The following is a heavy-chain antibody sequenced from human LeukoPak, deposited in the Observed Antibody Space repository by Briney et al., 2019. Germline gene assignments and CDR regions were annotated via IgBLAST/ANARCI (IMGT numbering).Heavy chain of an antibody. CDR3: ARDSSSSFDY. J-gene: IGHJ4*02. D-gene: IGHD6-6*01. CDR1: GFTFSSYW. CDR2: INHNGNVN. Sequence: PGGSLRLSCAASGFTFSSYWMNWARQAPGKGLEWVASINHNGNVNYYVDSVKGRFTISRDNAKNSLYLQMNSLRDEDTAVYYCARDSSSSFDYWGQGTLVTVSS. V-gene: IGHV3-7*01.